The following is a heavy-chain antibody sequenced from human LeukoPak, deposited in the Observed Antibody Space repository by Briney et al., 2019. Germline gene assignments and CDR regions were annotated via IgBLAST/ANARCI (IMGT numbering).Heavy chain of an antibody. Sequence: SVKVSCKASGGTFSSYAISLVRQAPGQGLEWMGRIIPIFGTANYAQKFQGRVTITTDESTSTAYMELSSLRSEDTAVYYCARNVGSSHGAFDIWGQGTMVTVSS. CDR2: IIPIFGTA. D-gene: IGHD1-26*01. V-gene: IGHV1-69*05. J-gene: IGHJ3*02. CDR3: ARNVGSSHGAFDI. CDR1: GGTFSSYA.